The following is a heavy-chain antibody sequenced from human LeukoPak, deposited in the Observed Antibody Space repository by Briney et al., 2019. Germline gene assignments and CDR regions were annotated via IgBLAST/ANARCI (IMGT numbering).Heavy chain of an antibody. Sequence: SETLSFTCTVSGGPISRYSWNWIRQPPGKGLEWIGYVYHSGRTDSNPSLKSRVTISVDTSKNQFSLNLSSVTAADTAVYYCATRRAENAIFGVENWFDPWGQGMLVTVSS. J-gene: IGHJ5*02. V-gene: IGHV4-59*01. CDR3: ATRRAENAIFGVENWFDP. D-gene: IGHD3-3*01. CDR1: GGPISRYS. CDR2: VYHSGRT.